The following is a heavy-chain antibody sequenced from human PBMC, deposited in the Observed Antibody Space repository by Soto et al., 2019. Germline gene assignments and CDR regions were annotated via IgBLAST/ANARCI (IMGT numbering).Heavy chain of an antibody. J-gene: IGHJ4*02. CDR2: SRNKANSYTT. CDR3: SRLLYHNSRYYPAY. D-gene: IGHD3-22*01. V-gene: IGHV3-72*01. Sequence: EVELVESGGGLVQPGGSLRLSCAASGFTFSDHYMDWVRQAPGKGLEWVGRSRNKANSYTTEYAASVKGTFTDSRDESKYSLYLQMNSLNTEDTAVYYCSRLLYHNSRYYPAYWGQGTPVIVSS. CDR1: GFTFSDHY.